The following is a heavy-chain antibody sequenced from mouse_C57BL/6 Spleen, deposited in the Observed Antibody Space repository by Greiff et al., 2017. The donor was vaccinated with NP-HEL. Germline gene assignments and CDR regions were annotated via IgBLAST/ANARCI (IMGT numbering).Heavy chain of an antibody. CDR1: GYTFTDYE. D-gene: IGHD2-4*01. J-gene: IGHJ3*01. CDR2: IDPETGGT. V-gene: IGHV1-15*01. CDR3: TRSRDYDEDWFAD. Sequence: QVQLQQSGAELVRPGASVTLSCKASGYTFTDYEMHWVKQTPVHGLEWIGAIDPETGGTAYNQKFKGKAILTADKSSSTAYMELRSLTSEDSAVYYCTRSRDYDEDWFADWGQGTLVTVSA.